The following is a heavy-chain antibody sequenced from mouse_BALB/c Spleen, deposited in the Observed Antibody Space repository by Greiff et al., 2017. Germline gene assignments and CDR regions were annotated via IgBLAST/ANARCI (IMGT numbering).Heavy chain of an antibody. CDR3: ARKDRYDPFAY. V-gene: IGHV2-2*02. Sequence: VMLVESGPGLVQPSQSLSITCTVSGFSLTSYGVHWVRQSPGKGLEWLGVIWSGGSTDYNAAFISRLSISKDNSKSQVFFKMNSLQANDTAIYYCARKDRYDPFAYWGQGTLVTVSA. CDR1: GFSLTSYG. D-gene: IGHD2-14*01. CDR2: IWSGGST. J-gene: IGHJ3*01.